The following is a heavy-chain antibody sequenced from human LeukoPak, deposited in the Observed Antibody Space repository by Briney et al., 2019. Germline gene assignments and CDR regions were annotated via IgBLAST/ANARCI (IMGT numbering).Heavy chain of an antibody. D-gene: IGHD3-22*01. CDR1: GGSFSGYY. CDR3: ARGRTKTYYYVSSGYYLDY. Sequence: SETLSLTCAVYGGSFSGYYWSWIRQPPGKGLEWIGEINHSGSTNYNPSLKSRVTISVDTSRNQFSLKLSSVTAADTAVYYCARGRTKTYYYVSSGYYLDYWGQGTLVTVSS. J-gene: IGHJ4*02. CDR2: INHSGST. V-gene: IGHV4-34*01.